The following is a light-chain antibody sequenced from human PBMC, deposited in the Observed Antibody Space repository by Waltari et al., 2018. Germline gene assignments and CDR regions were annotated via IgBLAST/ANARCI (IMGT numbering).Light chain of an antibody. CDR1: NLRTYY. Sequence: SSVLTQPPAVSVAMGQTVTITCRGDNLRTYYASWYQQRPGQAPIMVIYDKSNRPSGVPERFSGSSSGNTGSLTITGVEAEDEAWYYCHARDASGVAGSFGGGTKLTVL. CDR2: DKS. J-gene: IGLJ2*01. V-gene: IGLV3-19*01. CDR3: HARDASGVAGS.